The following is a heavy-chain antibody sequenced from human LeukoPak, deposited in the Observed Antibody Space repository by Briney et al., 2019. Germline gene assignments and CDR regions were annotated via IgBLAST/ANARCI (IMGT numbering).Heavy chain of an antibody. J-gene: IGHJ4*02. V-gene: IGHV4-34*01. D-gene: IGHD1-1*01. CDR3: ARGPGKD. CDR2: INHSGST. Sequence: SETLSLTCAVYGGSFSGYYWSWIRQPPGKGLEWIGEINHSGSTNYNPSLKSRVTISVDTSKNQFSLKLSSVTAADTALYYCARGPGKDWGQGTLVTVSS. CDR1: GGSFSGYY.